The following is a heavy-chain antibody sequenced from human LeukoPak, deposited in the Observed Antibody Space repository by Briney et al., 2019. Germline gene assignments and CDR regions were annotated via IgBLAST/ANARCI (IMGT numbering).Heavy chain of an antibody. D-gene: IGHD3-10*01. V-gene: IGHV3-23*01. CDR2: AGDSAQTT. Sequence: GGSLRLSCAASGFSFSNYAMSWVRQAPGKGLEWVAVAGDSAQTTHYADSVKGRFFVSRDNSRNTVHLQMNSLRAEDTALYFCTKDSFTVIRGVGSGDGFAVWGQGTMVTVSS. CDR3: TKDSFTVIRGVGSGDGFAV. CDR1: GFSFSNYA. J-gene: IGHJ3*01.